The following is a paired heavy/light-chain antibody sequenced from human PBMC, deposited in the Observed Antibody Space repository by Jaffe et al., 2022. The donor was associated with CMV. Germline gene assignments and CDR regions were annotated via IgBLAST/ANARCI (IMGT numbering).Light chain of an antibody. CDR2: ENN. J-gene: IGLJ1*01. CDR1: SSNIGNNY. V-gene: IGLV1-51*02. CDR3: GTWDSSLSAGGV. Sequence: QSVLTQPPSVSAAPGQKVTISCSGSSSNIGNNYVSWYQQLPGTAPKLLIYENNKRPSGIPDRFSGSKSGTSATLGITGLQTGDEADYYCGTWDSSLSAGGVFGTGTKVTVL.
Heavy chain of an antibody. Sequence: EVQLVQSGAEVKKPGESLRISCKGSGYSFTSYWISWVRQMPGKGLEWMGRIDPSDSYTNYSPSFQGHVTISADKSISTAYLQWSSLKASDTAMYYCASSEGAARGPKDAFDIWGQGTMVTVSS. J-gene: IGHJ3*02. CDR1: GYSFTSYW. V-gene: IGHV5-10-1*03. CDR3: ASSEGAARGPKDAFDI. D-gene: IGHD1-26*01. CDR2: IDPSDSYT.